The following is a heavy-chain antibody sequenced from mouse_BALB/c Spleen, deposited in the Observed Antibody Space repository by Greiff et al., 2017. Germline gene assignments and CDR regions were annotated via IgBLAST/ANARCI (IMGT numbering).Heavy chain of an antibody. J-gene: IGHJ4*01. Sequence: DVQLQESGPSLVKPSQTLSLTCSVTGDSITSVYWNWIRKFPGNKLEYMGYISYSGSTYYNPSLKSRISITRDTSKNQSYLQLNSVTTEDTATYYCARSLDYYAMDYWGQGTSVTVSS. V-gene: IGHV3-8*02. CDR3: ARSLDYYAMDY. CDR1: GDSITSVY. CDR2: ISYSGST.